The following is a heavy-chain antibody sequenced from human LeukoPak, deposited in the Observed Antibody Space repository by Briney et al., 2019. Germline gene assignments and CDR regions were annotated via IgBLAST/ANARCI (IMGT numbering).Heavy chain of an antibody. D-gene: IGHD6-13*01. J-gene: IGHJ4*02. Sequence: SETLSLTCTVSGGSISSYYWSWIRPPPGKGLEWIGYISYSGTTNYNPSLKSRVTISVAPSKNQFSLTLRSVTAPDTAVYYCARDRGNYFDYWGQGTLVTVSS. CDR1: GGSISSYY. CDR2: ISYSGTT. CDR3: ARDRGNYFDY. V-gene: IGHV4-59*01.